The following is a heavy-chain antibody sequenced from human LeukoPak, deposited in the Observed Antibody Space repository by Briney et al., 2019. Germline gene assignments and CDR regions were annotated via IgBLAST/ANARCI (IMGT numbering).Heavy chain of an antibody. CDR2: KNQDESQK. J-gene: IGHJ4*02. CDR3: ASFEYKYSF. D-gene: IGHD2-15*01. V-gene: IGHV3-7*01. CDR1: GVTFSDFW. Sequence: GGSLRLSCEASGVTFSDFWMTWVRQAPGKGLEWVATKNQDESQKYYVDSVKGRFTISRDNAKNALFLQMNSLRGEDTAIYYCASFEYKYSFGGQGTLVTVSS.